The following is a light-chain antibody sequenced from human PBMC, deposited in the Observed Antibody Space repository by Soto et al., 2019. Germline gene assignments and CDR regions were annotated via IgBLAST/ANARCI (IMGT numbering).Light chain of an antibody. CDR1: SSPIGGYDF. CDR3: TSFTTSNTLL. Sequence: QSVLTQPASVSGSPGQSITISCTGTSSPIGGYDFVSWYQQHPGRAPKLIMYYVTKRPSGVSDRFSGSKSGKSAFLTISGLQAEDEADYYCTSFTTSNTLLFGGGTTLTVL. CDR2: YVT. V-gene: IGLV2-14*03. J-gene: IGLJ2*01.